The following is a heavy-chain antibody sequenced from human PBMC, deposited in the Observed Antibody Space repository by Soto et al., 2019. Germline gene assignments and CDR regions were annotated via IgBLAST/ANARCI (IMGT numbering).Heavy chain of an antibody. CDR2: IIPIFGTA. D-gene: IGHD6-6*01. CDR3: ARLAAPPHYYYYGMDV. J-gene: IGHJ6*02. Sequence: SVKVSCKASGGTFSSYAISWVRQAPGQGLEWMGGIIPIFGTANYAQKFQGRVTITADESTSTAYMELSSLRSEDTAVYYCARLAAPPHYYYYGMDVWGQGTTVTVSS. V-gene: IGHV1-69*13. CDR1: GGTFSSYA.